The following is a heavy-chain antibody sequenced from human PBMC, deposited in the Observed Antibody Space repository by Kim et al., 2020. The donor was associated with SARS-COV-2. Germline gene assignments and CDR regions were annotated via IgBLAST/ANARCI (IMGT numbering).Heavy chain of an antibody. Sequence: GGSLRLSCAASGFTFSNYAMSWVRQAPGKGLEWVSGISSSGGRTYYADSVKGRFTISRDNSKNTLYVQMNSLRAEDTAVYYCAKGAAMGGFDYWGQGTLVTVSS. CDR2: ISSSGGRT. CDR1: GFTFSNYA. CDR3: AKGAAMGGFDY. D-gene: IGHD5-18*01. J-gene: IGHJ4*02. V-gene: IGHV3-23*01.